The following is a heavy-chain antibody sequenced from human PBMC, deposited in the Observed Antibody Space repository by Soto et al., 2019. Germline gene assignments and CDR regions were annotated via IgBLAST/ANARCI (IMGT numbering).Heavy chain of an antibody. Sequence: PGGSLRLSCAASGFTFSSYGMHWVRQAPGKGLEWVAVIWYDGSNKYYADSVKGRFTISRDNSKNTLYLQMNSLRAEDTAVYYCARDREDTAMVYYFDYWGQGTLVTV. CDR3: ARDREDTAMVYYFDY. CDR1: GFTFSSYG. D-gene: IGHD5-18*01. V-gene: IGHV3-33*01. J-gene: IGHJ4*02. CDR2: IWYDGSNK.